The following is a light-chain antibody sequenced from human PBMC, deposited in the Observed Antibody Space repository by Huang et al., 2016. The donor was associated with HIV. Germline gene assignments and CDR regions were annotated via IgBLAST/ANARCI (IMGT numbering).Light chain of an antibody. Sequence: DIQMTQSPSSLSASVGDRVTITCRASQGISNSLAWYQQKPGKAPKFLLFAASRLQSGVSSRFSGSGSGTDYTLTITSLQIEDFATYDCQQYYSARYTFGQGTKLEIK. V-gene: IGKV1-NL1*01. CDR1: QGISNS. CDR3: QQYYSARYT. J-gene: IGKJ2*01. CDR2: AAS.